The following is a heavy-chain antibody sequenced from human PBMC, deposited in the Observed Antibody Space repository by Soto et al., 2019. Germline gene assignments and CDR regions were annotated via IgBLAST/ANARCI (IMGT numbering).Heavy chain of an antibody. CDR3: AKDIVKYTYGACDY. J-gene: IGHJ4*02. D-gene: IGHD5-18*01. CDR1: GFSLNTYG. CDR2: ISYDGSNQ. Sequence: QVQLVEPGGAVVQPGKSLRLSCAASGFSLNTYGMYWVRQAPGKGLEWVAAISYDGSNQYHADSVKGRFTISRDNSKSTLYLQMNSLRVEDTAVYYCAKDIVKYTYGACDYWGQGALVTVSS. V-gene: IGHV3-30*18.